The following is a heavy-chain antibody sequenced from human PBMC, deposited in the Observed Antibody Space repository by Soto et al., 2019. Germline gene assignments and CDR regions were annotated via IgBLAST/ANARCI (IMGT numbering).Heavy chain of an antibody. CDR2: ISSDGSNT. V-gene: IGHV3-30-3*01. CDR3: ARVFDWFYFDY. Sequence: QVQVVESGGGVVQPGRSLTLSCAASGFTFETFYMHWVRQAPGKGLQWVGVISSDGSNTYYADSVKGRFSISRDNSKSIVHLQRNRLFPQDTAVYYCARVFDWFYFDYWGKGALVTVSS. D-gene: IGHD3-9*01. CDR1: GFTFETFY. J-gene: IGHJ4*02.